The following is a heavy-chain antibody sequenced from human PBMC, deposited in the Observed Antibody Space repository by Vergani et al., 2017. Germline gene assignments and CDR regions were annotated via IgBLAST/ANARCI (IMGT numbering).Heavy chain of an antibody. CDR1: GITFWKFG. Sequence: EVDLVESGGGLAQPGGSLRLSCEASGITFWKFGMHWVRQGPGKGLEWVSGISWNSGAVDYVDSVKGRFTISRDNAKNSLYLQMNSLRVEDTAVYYCARGGPNYWGQGTLVTVSS. J-gene: IGHJ4*02. CDR2: ISWNSGAV. CDR3: ARGGPNY. V-gene: IGHV3-9*01.